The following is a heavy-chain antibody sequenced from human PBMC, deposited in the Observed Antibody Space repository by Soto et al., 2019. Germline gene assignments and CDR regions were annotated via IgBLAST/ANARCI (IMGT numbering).Heavy chain of an antibody. D-gene: IGHD5-18*01. V-gene: IGHV1-69*01. CDR3: ARVAAMVISDYYYGMDV. CDR2: IIPIFGTA. J-gene: IGHJ6*02. CDR1: GGTFSSYA. Sequence: QVQLVQSGAEVKKPGSSVKVSCKASGGTFSSYAISWVRQAPGQGLEWVGGIIPIFGTANYAPKFQGRFTITADESTSTAYMELSSLRSEDTAVYYCARVAAMVISDYYYGMDVWGQGTTVTVSS.